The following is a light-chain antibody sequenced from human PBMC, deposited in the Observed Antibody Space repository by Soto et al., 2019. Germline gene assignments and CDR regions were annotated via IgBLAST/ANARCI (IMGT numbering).Light chain of an antibody. Sequence: QSALTQPPSASGSPGQSVAISCTGTSSDVGGYNYVSWYQQHPDKAPKLMIYEVTKRPSGVPDRFSGSKSDNTASLTVSGLQAEDEADYYCSSYAGSNNFGVLFGGGTKVTVL. J-gene: IGLJ3*02. V-gene: IGLV2-8*01. CDR3: SSYAGSNNFGVL. CDR2: EVT. CDR1: SSDVGGYNY.